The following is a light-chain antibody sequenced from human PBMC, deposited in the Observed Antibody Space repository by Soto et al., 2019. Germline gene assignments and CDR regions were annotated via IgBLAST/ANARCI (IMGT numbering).Light chain of an antibody. Sequence: QSALTQPPSVSGSPGQSVTISCTGTSSDVGSYNRVSWYQQPPGTAPKLMIHEVSNRPSGVPDRFSGSKSGNTASLTISGLQAEDEAHYYCSSYTSSSTLVFGGGTKLTVL. CDR3: SSYTSSSTLV. V-gene: IGLV2-18*02. J-gene: IGLJ2*01. CDR2: EVS. CDR1: SSDVGSYNR.